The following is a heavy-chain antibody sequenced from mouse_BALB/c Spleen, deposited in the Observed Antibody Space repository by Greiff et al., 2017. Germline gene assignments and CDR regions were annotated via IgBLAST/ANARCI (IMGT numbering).Heavy chain of an antibody. CDR2: INPDSSTI. J-gene: IGHJ4*01. D-gene: IGHD2-1*01. V-gene: IGHV4-1*02. CDR3: ARGGYGRAMDY. CDR1: GFDFSRYW. Sequence: EVKLQESGGGLVQPGGSLKLSCAASGFDFSRYWMSWVRQAPGKGLEWIGEINPDSSTINYTPSLKDKFIISRDNAKNTLYLQMSKVRSEDTALYYCARGGYGRAMDYGGQGTSVTVSS.